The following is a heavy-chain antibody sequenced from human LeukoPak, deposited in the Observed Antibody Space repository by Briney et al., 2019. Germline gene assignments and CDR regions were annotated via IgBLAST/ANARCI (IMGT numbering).Heavy chain of an antibody. CDR1: GYTFTGYY. Sequence: ASVKVSCKASGYTFTGYYMHWVRQAPGQGLEWMGWISAYNGNTNYAQKLQGRVTMTTDTSTSTAYMELRSLRSDDTAVYYCARENDYGDSEYWGQGTLVTVSS. D-gene: IGHD4-17*01. J-gene: IGHJ4*02. CDR2: ISAYNGNT. V-gene: IGHV1-18*04. CDR3: ARENDYGDSEY.